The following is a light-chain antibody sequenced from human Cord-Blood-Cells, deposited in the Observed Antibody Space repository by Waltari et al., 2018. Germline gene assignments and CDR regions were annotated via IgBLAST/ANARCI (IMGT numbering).Light chain of an antibody. CDR3: CSYAGSYV. Sequence: QSALTQPRSVSGSPGLSVTIPCTGTSSDVGGSNYVSWYQQHPGKAPKLMIYDVSKRPSGVPDRFSGSKSGNTASLTISGLQAEDEADYYCCSYAGSYVFGTGTKVTVL. J-gene: IGLJ1*01. V-gene: IGLV2-11*01. CDR2: DVS. CDR1: SSDVGGSNY.